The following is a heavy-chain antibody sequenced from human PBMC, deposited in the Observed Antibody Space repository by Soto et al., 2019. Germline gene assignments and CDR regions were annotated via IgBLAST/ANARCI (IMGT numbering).Heavy chain of an antibody. J-gene: IGHJ6*02. V-gene: IGHV5-10-1*01. CDR3: ASAGFYSSNYYGMDV. D-gene: IGHD6-13*01. Sequence: GESLKISCKGSGYSFSSYWISWVRQMPGKGLEWMGRIDPTDSYTIYSPSFQGHVTISADKSISTAYLQWSSLKASYTAMYYCASAGFYSSNYYGMDVWGRGTTVTVSS. CDR2: IDPTDSYT. CDR1: GYSFSSYW.